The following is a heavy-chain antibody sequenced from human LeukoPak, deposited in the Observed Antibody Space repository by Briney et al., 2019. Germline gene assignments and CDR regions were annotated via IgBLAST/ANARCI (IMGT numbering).Heavy chain of an antibody. CDR3: AKDRWEGSLAFDI. Sequence: TGGSLRLSCAASGFTFSSYGMHWVRQAPGKGLEWVAFIRYDGSNKYYADSVKGRFTISRDNSKNTLYLQMNRLRAEDTAVYYCAKDRWEGSLAFDIWGQGTMVTVSS. D-gene: IGHD1-26*01. CDR2: IRYDGSNK. J-gene: IGHJ3*02. V-gene: IGHV3-30*02. CDR1: GFTFSSYG.